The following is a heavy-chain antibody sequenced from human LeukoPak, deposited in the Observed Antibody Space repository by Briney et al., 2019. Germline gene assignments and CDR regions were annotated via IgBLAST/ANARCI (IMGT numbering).Heavy chain of an antibody. V-gene: IGHV4-34*01. Sequence: PSETLSLTCAVYGGSFSGYYWSWIRQPPGKGLEWIGEINHSGSTNYNPSLKSRVTISVDTSKNQFSLKLSSVTAADTAVYYCARAIGYCSSTSCQNWFDPWGQGTLVTVSS. CDR3: ARAIGYCSSTSCQNWFDP. CDR1: GGSFSGYY. J-gene: IGHJ5*02. D-gene: IGHD2-2*01. CDR2: INHSGST.